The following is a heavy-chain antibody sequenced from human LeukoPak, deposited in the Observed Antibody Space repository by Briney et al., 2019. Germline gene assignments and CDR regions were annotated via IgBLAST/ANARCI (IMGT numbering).Heavy chain of an antibody. CDR1: GGTLSSYA. CDR2: IIPIFGTA. Sequence: SVKVSCKASGGTLSSYAISWVRQAPGQGLEWMGGIIPIFGTANYAQKFQGRVTITTDESTSTAYMELSSLRSEDTAVYYCARGVGYGSLYYFDYWGQGTLVTVSS. J-gene: IGHJ4*02. CDR3: ARGVGYGSLYYFDY. V-gene: IGHV1-69*05. D-gene: IGHD3-10*01.